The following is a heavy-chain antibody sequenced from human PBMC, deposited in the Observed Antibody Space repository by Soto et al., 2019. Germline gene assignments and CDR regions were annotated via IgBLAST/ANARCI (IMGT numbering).Heavy chain of an antibody. J-gene: IGHJ4*02. CDR1: GFPLSSSGVG. CDR3: VNSAYCGPDCYSPFDF. V-gene: IGHV2-5*04. CDR2: IYWNDDS. Sequence: QITLKESGPTLVKPTQTLTVTCTFSGFPLSSSGVGVGWVRQPPGKALEWLAVIYWNDDSRYNPSLRTRLSITKDTSKNQVVLTMSNMGPVDAGTYYCVNSAYCGPDCYSPFDFWGQGTPVTVSS. D-gene: IGHD2-21*02.